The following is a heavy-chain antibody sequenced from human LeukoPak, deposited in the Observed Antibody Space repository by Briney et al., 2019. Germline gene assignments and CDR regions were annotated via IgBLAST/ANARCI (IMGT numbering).Heavy chain of an antibody. CDR1: GYSFTNFW. J-gene: IGHJ3*02. CDR2: IYPDDSDT. CDR3: ARIRVGATDAFDI. Sequence: GESLKISCKGSGYSFTNFWIGWVRQMPGKGLEWIGIIYPDDSDTLYSPSFKGQVTISADKSINTAYLQWSSLKASDTAMYYCARIRVGATDAFDIWGQGTMVTVSS. V-gene: IGHV5-51*01. D-gene: IGHD1-26*01.